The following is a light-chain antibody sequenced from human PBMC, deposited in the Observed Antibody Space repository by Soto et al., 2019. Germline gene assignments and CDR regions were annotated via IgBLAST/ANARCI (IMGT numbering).Light chain of an antibody. V-gene: IGLV1-40*01. CDR2: GNS. CDR3: QSYDSSLRGGV. CDR1: SSNIGAGYD. Sequence: QSVLTRPPSVSGAPGQRVTISCTGSSSNIGAGYDVHWYQQLPGTAPKLLIYGNSNRPSGVPDRFSGSKSGTSASLAITGLQAEDEADYYCQSYDSSLRGGVFGTGTKLTVL. J-gene: IGLJ1*01.